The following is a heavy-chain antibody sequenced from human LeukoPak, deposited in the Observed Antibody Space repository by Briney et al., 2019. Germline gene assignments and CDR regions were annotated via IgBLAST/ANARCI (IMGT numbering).Heavy chain of an antibody. CDR3: ATEVGATPLLTFDY. J-gene: IGHJ4*02. CDR2: MNPNSGNT. Sequence: GASVKVSCKASGYTFTSYDINWVRQATGQGLEWMGWMNPNSGNTGYTQKFQGRVTMTEDTSTDTAYMELSSLRSEDTAVYYCATEVGATPLLTFDYWGQGTLVTVSS. D-gene: IGHD1-26*01. CDR1: GYTFTSYD. V-gene: IGHV1-8*01.